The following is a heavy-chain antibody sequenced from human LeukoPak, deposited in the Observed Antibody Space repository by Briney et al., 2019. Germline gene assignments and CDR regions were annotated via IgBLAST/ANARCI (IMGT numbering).Heavy chain of an antibody. V-gene: IGHV1/OR15-1*04. CDR3: ARVGGISCFY. D-gene: IGHD2-15*01. Sequence: ASVTVSCKTSGLRVRDYYLHWVRQAPGQELAWMGWIKRDTGDTDNPQKFQGRVTMTRDTSSNTAYLELSRLTFDDPARYFCARVGGISCFYWGDGALVTVSS. CDR2: IKRDTGDT. J-gene: IGHJ4*03. CDR1: GLRVRDYY.